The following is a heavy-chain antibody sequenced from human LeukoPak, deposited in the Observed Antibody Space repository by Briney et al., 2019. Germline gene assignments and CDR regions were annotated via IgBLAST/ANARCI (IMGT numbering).Heavy chain of an antibody. V-gene: IGHV4-59*01. CDR3: ARGYYGSGSYYRRLRGAWFDP. D-gene: IGHD3-10*01. CDR1: GGSISSYY. J-gene: IGHJ5*02. Sequence: SETLSLTCTVSGGSISSYYWSWIRQPPGKGLEWIGYIYYSGSTNYNPSLKSRVTISVDTSKNQFSLKLSSVTAADTAVFYCARGYYGSGSYYRRLRGAWFDPWGQGTLVTVSS. CDR2: IYYSGST.